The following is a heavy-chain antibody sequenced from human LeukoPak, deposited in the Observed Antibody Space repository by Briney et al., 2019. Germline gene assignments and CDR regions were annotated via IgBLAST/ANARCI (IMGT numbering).Heavy chain of an antibody. CDR1: GFTFSSYS. Sequence: GGSLRLSCAASGFTFSSYSMGWVRQAPGKGLEWVSDISGGGGDTWYADSVRGRFTISRDNSKNTVFLQMNSLRAEDTAVYYCAKDTVTTSGYFDPWGQGTLVTVSS. J-gene: IGHJ5*02. V-gene: IGHV3-23*01. D-gene: IGHD4-17*01. CDR2: ISGGGGDT. CDR3: AKDTVTTSGYFDP.